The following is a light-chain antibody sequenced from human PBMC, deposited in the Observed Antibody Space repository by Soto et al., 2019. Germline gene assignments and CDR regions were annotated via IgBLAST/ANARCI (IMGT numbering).Light chain of an antibody. CDR3: QQYNNWPL. CDR2: GAS. V-gene: IGKV3-15*01. J-gene: IGKJ3*01. CDR1: RSVRIK. Sequence: IVMTQYPATLSVSAGERATLSCRASRSVRIKLAWYQQKPGQAPRLLIYGASTRATGIPARFSGSGSGTEFTLTISSLPSEDFAVDYCQQYNNWPLFGPGTKVDIK.